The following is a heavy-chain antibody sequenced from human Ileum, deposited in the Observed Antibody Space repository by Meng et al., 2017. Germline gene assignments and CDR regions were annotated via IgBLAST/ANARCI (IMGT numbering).Heavy chain of an antibody. CDR3: VKDWGGAGALDY. CDR1: GFTFSGTW. CDR2: INNDGSYT. Sequence: VQLVESGGVGVQPGGYLRSSCAASGFTFSGTWMHWVRQAPGKGLVWVARINNDGSYTDYVDSVKGRFTISRDNTKNTLYLQMTDLRAEDTAVYYCVKDWGGAGALDYWGQGSLVTVSS. D-gene: IGHD3-16*01. V-gene: IGHV3-74*01. J-gene: IGHJ4*02.